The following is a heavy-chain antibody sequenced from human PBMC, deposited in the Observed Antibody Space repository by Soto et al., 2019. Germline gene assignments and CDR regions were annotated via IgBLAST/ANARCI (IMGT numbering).Heavy chain of an antibody. D-gene: IGHD6-19*01. CDR1: GFTFSSYA. V-gene: IGHV3-23*01. Sequence: GGSLRLSCSASGFTFSSYAMSWVRQAPGKGLEWVSAISGSGGSTYYADSVKGRFTISRDNSKNTLYLQMNSLRAEDTAVYYCARRSSGWYFDYWGQGTLVTISS. CDR2: ISGSGGST. J-gene: IGHJ4*02. CDR3: ARRSSGWYFDY.